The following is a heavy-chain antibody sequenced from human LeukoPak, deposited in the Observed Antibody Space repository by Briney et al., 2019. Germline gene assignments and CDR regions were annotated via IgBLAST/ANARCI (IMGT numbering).Heavy chain of an antibody. Sequence: SETLSLTCTVSGGFISSSSYYWSWIRQPPGTGLEWIGEINHSGSTNYNPSLKSRVTMLLDTSKSQFSLKLTSVTAADTAVYYCARGPFWTIAARPVDCWGQGTLVTVSS. V-gene: IGHV4-39*07. CDR3: ARGPFWTIAARPVDC. J-gene: IGHJ4*02. CDR2: INHSGST. CDR1: GGFISSSSYY. D-gene: IGHD6-6*01.